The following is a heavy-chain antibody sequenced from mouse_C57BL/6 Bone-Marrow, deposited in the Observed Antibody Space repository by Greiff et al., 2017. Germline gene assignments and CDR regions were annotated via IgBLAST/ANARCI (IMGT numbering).Heavy chain of an antibody. Sequence: EVKLMESGGGLVKPGGSLKLSCAASGFTFSSYTMSWVRQTPEKRLEWVATISSGGSYTYYPDSVKGRFTISRDNATNTLYLQMSSLKSEDTAMYYCTRDYYGSSGPYYAMDYWGQGTSVTVSS. D-gene: IGHD1-1*01. J-gene: IGHJ4*01. CDR3: TRDYYGSSGPYYAMDY. CDR1: GFTFSSYT. V-gene: IGHV5-6-4*01. CDR2: ISSGGSYT.